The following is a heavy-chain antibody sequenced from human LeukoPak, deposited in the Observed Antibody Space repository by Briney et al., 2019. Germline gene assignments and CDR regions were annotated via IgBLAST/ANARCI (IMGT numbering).Heavy chain of an antibody. D-gene: IGHD6-19*01. CDR2: VHYSGST. J-gene: IGHJ4*02. CDR1: GDSISNYF. Sequence: SETLSLTCTVSGDSISNYFWSWLRQPPRKGLEWMAYVHYSGSTNYNPSLKSRVTISVDTSENQFSLKLSSVTAADTAVYYCARDGSGWDTNFDYWGQGTLVTVSS. V-gene: IGHV4-59*12. CDR3: ARDGSGWDTNFDY.